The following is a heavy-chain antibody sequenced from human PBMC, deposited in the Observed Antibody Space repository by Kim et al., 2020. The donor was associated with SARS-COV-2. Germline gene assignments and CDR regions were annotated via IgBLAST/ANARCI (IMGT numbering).Heavy chain of an antibody. V-gene: IGHV4-59*08. D-gene: IGHD3-22*01. J-gene: IGHJ6*02. Sequence: SLTSRVTISVAPSKNQFSLKLSSVTAADTAVYYCARQDSSGYYYYYGMDVWGQGTTVTVSS. CDR3: ARQDSSGYYYYYGMDV.